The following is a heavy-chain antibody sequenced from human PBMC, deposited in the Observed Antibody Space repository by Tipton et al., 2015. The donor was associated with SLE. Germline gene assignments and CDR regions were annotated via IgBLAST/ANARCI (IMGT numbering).Heavy chain of an antibody. V-gene: IGHV4-34*01. J-gene: IGHJ6*03. CDR2: INHNETT. CDR1: DVSFIGYY. Sequence: TLSLTCAVYDVSFIGYYWTWIRPPPGKGLEWVGDINHNETTNYNPSLKSRVTISRDTSKHQFSLKLTSVTPDDTAVYYCARVSCGGDCWTSYYFYVDVWGKGTTVTVSS. CDR3: ARVSCGGDCWTSYYFYVDV. D-gene: IGHD2-21*01.